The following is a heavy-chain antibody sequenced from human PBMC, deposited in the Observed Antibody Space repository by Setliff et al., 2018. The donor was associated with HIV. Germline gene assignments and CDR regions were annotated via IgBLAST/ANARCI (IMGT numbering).Heavy chain of an antibody. J-gene: IGHJ5*02. CDR2: INPHSGDT. CDR3: ARGGALSGFFFPNWLDT. D-gene: IGHD1-26*01. Sequence: GASVKVSCKASGYSFSAYYMHWVRLAPGQGLEWMGWINPHSGDTNYGQRFRGRVTMTRDTSSNTAHIGLTRLTSDDTAVYYCARGGALSGFFFPNWLDTWGQGTLVTVSS. CDR1: GYSFSAYY. V-gene: IGHV1-2*02.